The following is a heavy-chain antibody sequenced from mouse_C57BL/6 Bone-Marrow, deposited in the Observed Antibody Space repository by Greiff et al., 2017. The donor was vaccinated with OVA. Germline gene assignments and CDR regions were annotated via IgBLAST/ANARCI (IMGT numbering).Heavy chain of an antibody. J-gene: IGHJ4*01. Sequence: ESGPGLVKPSQSLSLTCSVTGYSITSGYYWNWIRQFPGNKLEWMGYISYDGSNNYNPSFKNRISITRDTSKNQFFLKLNSVTTEDTATYYCAREDSSGYDYAMDYWGQGTSVTVSS. CDR3: AREDSSGYDYAMDY. V-gene: IGHV3-6*01. D-gene: IGHD3-2*02. CDR2: ISYDGSN. CDR1: GYSITSGYY.